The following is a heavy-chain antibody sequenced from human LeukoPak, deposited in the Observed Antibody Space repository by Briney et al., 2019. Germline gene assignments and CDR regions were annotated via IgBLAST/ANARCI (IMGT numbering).Heavy chain of an antibody. D-gene: IGHD3-22*01. CDR3: ARDLGVYDSSGYYPDY. J-gene: IGHJ4*02. V-gene: IGHV1-2*02. Sequence: ASVKVSCKASGYTFTGYYMHWVRQAPGQGLEWMGWISPNGGGTNYAQKFQGRVTMTRDTSISTAYMELSRLRSDDTAVYYCARDLGVYDSSGYYPDYWGQGTLVTVSS. CDR1: GYTFTGYY. CDR2: ISPNGGGT.